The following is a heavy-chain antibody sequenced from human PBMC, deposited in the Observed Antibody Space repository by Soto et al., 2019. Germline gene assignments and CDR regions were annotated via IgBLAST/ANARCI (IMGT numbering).Heavy chain of an antibody. Sequence: EVQLVESGGGLVQPGGSLRLSCAASGFTFSSYSMNCVRQAPGKGLEWVSYISSSSNTIYYADSVKGRFTISRDNAKNSLYLQMNNLRAEDTAVYYCARDSPRGPTHHWGQGTLVTVSS. CDR1: GFTFSSYS. J-gene: IGHJ5*02. CDR2: ISSSSNTI. CDR3: ARDSPRGPTHH. V-gene: IGHV3-48*01. D-gene: IGHD5-12*01.